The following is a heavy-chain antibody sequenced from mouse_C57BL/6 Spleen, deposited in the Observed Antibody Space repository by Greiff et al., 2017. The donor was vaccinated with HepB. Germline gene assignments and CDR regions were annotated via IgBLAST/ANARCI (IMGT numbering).Heavy chain of an antibody. J-gene: IGHJ3*01. CDR1: GFTFSSYG. CDR3: ARPGDYDEFAY. Sequence: EVHLVESGGDLVKPGGSLKLSCAASGFTFSSYGMSWVRQTPDKRLEWVATISSGGSYTYYPDSVKGRFTISRDNAKNTLYLQMSSLKSEDTAMYYCARPGDYDEFAYWGQGTLVTVSA. V-gene: IGHV5-6*01. D-gene: IGHD2-4*01. CDR2: ISSGGSYT.